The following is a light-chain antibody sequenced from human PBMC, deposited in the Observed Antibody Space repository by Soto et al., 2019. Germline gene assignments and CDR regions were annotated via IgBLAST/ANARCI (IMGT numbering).Light chain of an antibody. V-gene: IGKV1-12*01. CDR3: RQANSYPHS. CDR2: DAS. CDR1: QGIGSW. J-gene: IGKJ4*01. Sequence: DIQMTQSPSSVSASVGDRVTITCRATQGIGSWLAWYQQKPGKAPNLLIYDASKLNSGVPSRFSGSGSGTVYSLTISSLEPEDFATYYCRQANSYPHSFGGGTKVDIK.